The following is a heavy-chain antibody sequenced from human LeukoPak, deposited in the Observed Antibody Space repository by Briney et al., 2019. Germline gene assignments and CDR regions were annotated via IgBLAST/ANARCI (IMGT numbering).Heavy chain of an antibody. CDR3: ARGGVDHYGSGTYYLMYYFDH. Sequence: GGSLRLSCAASGFTFSSYAMNWVRQAPGKGLEWVSGISGSGGATYYADSVKGRFTVSRDDPHNTLYLQMNSVRAEDTAVYFCARGGVDHYGSGTYYLMYYFDHWGQGALVTVSS. V-gene: IGHV3-23*01. J-gene: IGHJ4*02. CDR2: ISGSGGAT. CDR1: GFTFSSYA. D-gene: IGHD3-10*01.